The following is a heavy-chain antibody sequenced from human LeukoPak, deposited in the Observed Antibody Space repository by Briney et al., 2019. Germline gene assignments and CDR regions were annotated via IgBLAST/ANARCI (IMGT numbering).Heavy chain of an antibody. CDR2: FCYSGST. V-gene: IGHV4-39*01. J-gene: IGHJ4*02. D-gene: IGHD3-22*01. CDR3: ARFGYYYDSNGYYY. Sequence: PSETLSLTCTVSGGSISSSSYYWGWIRQPPGKGLEWIGNFCYSGSTYYNPSLKSRVTISVDTSKNQFSLKLSSVTAADTAVYYCARFGYYYDSNGYYYWGQGTLVTVSS. CDR1: GGSISSSSYY.